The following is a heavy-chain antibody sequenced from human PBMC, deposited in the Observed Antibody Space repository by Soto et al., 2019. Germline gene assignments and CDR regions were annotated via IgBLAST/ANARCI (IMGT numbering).Heavy chain of an antibody. V-gene: IGHV2-5*02. J-gene: IGHJ5*02. Sequence: SGPTLVNPTQTLTLTCTFSVFSLSTRGVAVGWIRQPPGKALEWLALIYCDDAKRYSPSLKSTLTITNDTSKNQAVLTITNIDPVDTGTHYCAHSRRYCSGGSCSSIWFAPWGQGTLVTVS. D-gene: IGHD2-15*01. CDR2: IYCDDAK. CDR3: AHSRRYCSGGSCSSIWFAP. CDR1: VFSLSTRGVA.